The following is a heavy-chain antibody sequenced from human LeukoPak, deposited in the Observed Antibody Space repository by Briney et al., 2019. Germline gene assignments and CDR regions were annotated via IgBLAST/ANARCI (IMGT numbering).Heavy chain of an antibody. CDR1: GNYW. CDR3: VRDFRSADY. CDR2: INSDGSWT. Sequence: GGSLRLSCAASGNYWMHWVRQAPGKGLVWVSHINSDGSWTNYADSVKARFIISRDNASNTVYLQMNSLRVEDTAVYYCVRDFRSADYWGQGTLVTASS. V-gene: IGHV3-74*01. J-gene: IGHJ4*02.